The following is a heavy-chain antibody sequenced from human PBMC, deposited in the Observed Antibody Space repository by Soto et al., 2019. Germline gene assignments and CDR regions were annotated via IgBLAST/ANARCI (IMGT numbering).Heavy chain of an antibody. J-gene: IGHJ4*02. V-gene: IGHV1-18*01. CDR3: ARWDDYGASDQYHFDY. CDR2: ISVYNGHT. D-gene: IGHD4-17*01. Sequence: QVQLVQSGAEVKKPGASLKVSCKASGYTFTASGISWVRQAPGQGLEWMGWISVYNGHTEYSQKFMGRVAMTTDPTAATAYMELSSLRSDDAAVYYCARWDDYGASDQYHFDYWGQGTRVTVSS. CDR1: GYTFTASG.